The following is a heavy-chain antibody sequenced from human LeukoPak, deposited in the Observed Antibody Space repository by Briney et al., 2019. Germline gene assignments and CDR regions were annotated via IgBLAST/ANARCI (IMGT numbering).Heavy chain of an antibody. J-gene: IGHJ4*02. D-gene: IGHD3-22*01. CDR3: ARDQYYYDRSGDY. CDR2: VYHSGIT. Sequence: SETLSLTCTVSGGSVTNTNYYWAWIRQPPGEGLEWIGSVYHSGITYYTPSLKSRVSISVDTSKNQFSLKVTSVTAADTAVYYCARDQYYYDRSGDYWGQGTLVTVSS. CDR1: GGSVTNTNYY. V-gene: IGHV4-39*07.